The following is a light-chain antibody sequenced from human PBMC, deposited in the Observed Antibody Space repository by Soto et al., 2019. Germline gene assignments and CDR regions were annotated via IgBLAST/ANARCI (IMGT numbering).Light chain of an antibody. V-gene: IGLV2-14*01. CDR3: SSYTSTGTLV. CDR2: EVS. J-gene: IGLJ2*01. CDR1: SSDVGGYNY. Sequence: QSALTQPPSASGSPGQSVTISCTGTSSDVGGYNYVSWFRQHPGKAPKLMIFEVSNRPSGVSNRFSGSKSGNTASLTISGLQAEDEGDYYCSSYTSTGTLVFGGGTKLTVL.